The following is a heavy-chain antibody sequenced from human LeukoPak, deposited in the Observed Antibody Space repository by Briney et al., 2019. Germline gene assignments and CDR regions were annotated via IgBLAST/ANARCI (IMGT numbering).Heavy chain of an antibody. CDR1: GFTFDDYG. CDR3: ARDGTGDSYGFEYY. CDR2: INWNGGST. Sequence: GGSLRLSCAASGFTFDDYGMSWVRQAPGKGLEWVSGINWNGGSTGYADSVKGRFTISRDKAKNSLYLQMNSLRAEDTALYYCARDGTGDSYGFEYYWGQGTLVTVSS. J-gene: IGHJ4*02. V-gene: IGHV3-20*04. D-gene: IGHD5-18*01.